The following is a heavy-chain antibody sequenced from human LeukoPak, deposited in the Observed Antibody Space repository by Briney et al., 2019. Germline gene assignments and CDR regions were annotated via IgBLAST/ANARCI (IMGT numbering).Heavy chain of an antibody. CDR2: IHYTGGT. CDR1: GGSIRSHY. V-gene: IGHV4-59*11. CDR3: VRDGELGISVFDI. D-gene: IGHD7-27*01. Sequence: SETLSLTCTVSGGSIRSHYWSWIRQPPGKGLEWIGYIHYTGGTNSNPSLKSRVTISVDTSKNQVSLKLGSVTPEDTAVYYCVRDGELGISVFDIWGQGTMVTVSS. J-gene: IGHJ3*02.